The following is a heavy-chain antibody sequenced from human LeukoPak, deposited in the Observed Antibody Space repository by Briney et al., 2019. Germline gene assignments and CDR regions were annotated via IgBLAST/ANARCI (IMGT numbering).Heavy chain of an antibody. V-gene: IGHV4-39*07. CDR1: GGTVTSSTYF. J-gene: IGHJ6*03. CDR3: ARDGFYYHYYMDV. CDR2: ISSSGAT. Sequence: SETLSLTCTLSGGTVTSSTYFWGWIRQPPGKGLEWIGSISSSGATYYNPSLKSRVSMSVHTSKNQFSLKLSSVTAADTAVYYCARDGFYYHYYMDVWGEGTTVTVSS. D-gene: IGHD1-14*01.